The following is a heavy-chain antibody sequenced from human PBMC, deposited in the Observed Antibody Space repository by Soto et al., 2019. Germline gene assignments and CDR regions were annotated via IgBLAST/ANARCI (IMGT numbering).Heavy chain of an antibody. J-gene: IGHJ5*02. CDR3: ARVWGAAAGANWFDP. Sequence: RPSETLSLTCTVSGGSISSYYWSWIRQPPGKGLEWIGYIYYSGSTNYNPSLKSRVTISVDTSKNQFSLKLSSVTAADTAVYYCARVWGAAAGANWFDPWGQGTLVTVSS. V-gene: IGHV4-59*01. D-gene: IGHD6-13*01. CDR1: GGSISSYY. CDR2: IYYSGST.